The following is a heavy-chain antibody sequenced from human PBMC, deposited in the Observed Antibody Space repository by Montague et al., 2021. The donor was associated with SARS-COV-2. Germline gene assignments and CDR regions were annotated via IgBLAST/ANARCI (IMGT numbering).Heavy chain of an antibody. Sequence: SETLSLTCSVSGDSITNHYWSWIRQPAGKGLEWIGRMHFTGKTSFSPFFSSRLTMSADTSKNQFSLKLTSVTAADTAIYFCARDRFDFGAGRQGAIDFWGQGTLVTVSS. CDR1: GDSITNHY. D-gene: IGHD3-10*01. J-gene: IGHJ4*02. CDR2: MHFTGKT. V-gene: IGHV4-4*07. CDR3: ARDRFDFGAGRQGAIDF.